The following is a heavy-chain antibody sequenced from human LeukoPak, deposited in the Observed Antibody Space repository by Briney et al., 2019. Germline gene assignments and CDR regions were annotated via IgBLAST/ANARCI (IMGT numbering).Heavy chain of an antibody. Sequence: GGSLRLSCAASGFTFSNAWMSWVPQAPGKGLEWVGRIKSKTDGGTTDYAAPVKGRFTISRDDSKNTLYLQMNSLKTEDTAVYYCTAEGYYGSGSYHWFDPWGQGTLVTVSS. CDR2: IKSKTDGGTT. CDR1: GFTFSNAW. CDR3: TAEGYYGSGSYHWFDP. D-gene: IGHD3-10*01. J-gene: IGHJ5*02. V-gene: IGHV3-15*01.